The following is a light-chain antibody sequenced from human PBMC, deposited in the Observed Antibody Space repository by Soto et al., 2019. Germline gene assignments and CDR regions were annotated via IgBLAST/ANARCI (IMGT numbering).Light chain of an antibody. J-gene: IGLJ3*02. Sequence: QSALTQPASVSGSPGQSITISCTGTSSDVGGYDYVCWYQQHPGRAPKLMIFEVSNRPSGISNRFSGSKSGNTASLTISGLQAEDEADYYCSSFTSSSTQVLGGGTKVTVL. CDR1: SSDVGGYDY. V-gene: IGLV2-14*01. CDR3: SSFTSSSTQV. CDR2: EVS.